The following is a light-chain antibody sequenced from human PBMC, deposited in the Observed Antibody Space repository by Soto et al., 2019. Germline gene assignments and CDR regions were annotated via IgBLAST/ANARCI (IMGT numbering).Light chain of an antibody. CDR3: QQYGSLSWT. J-gene: IGKJ1*01. CDR2: GAS. CDR1: QNVDSNY. Sequence: EIVLTHSPATLSLSPWEIATLSCRASQNVDSNYLAWYQQKPGQAPRIILFGASGRATGIPDRFSGSGSGTDFTLTISRLEPEDFAVYYCQQYGSLSWTFGQGTKVDI. V-gene: IGKV3-20*01.